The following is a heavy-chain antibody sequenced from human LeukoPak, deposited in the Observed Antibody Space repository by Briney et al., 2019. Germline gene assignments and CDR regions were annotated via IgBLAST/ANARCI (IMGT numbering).Heavy chain of an antibody. J-gene: IGHJ4*02. CDR1: GFTFDDYA. D-gene: IGHD6-19*01. Sequence: PGRSLRLSCAASGFTFDDYAMHWVRQAPGKGLEWVSGISWNSGSIGYADSVKGRFTISRDNAKNSLYLQMNSLRAEDTALYYCAKARIAVAAFDYWGQGTLVTVSP. V-gene: IGHV3-9*01. CDR3: AKARIAVAAFDY. CDR2: ISWNSGSI.